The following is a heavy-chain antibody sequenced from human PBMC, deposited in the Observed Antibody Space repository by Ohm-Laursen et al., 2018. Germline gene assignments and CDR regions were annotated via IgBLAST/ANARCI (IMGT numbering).Heavy chain of an antibody. CDR3: ARDQSGSSSLWGLDY. V-gene: IGHV1-2*02. Sequence: GSSVKVSCKASGYTFTGYYMHWVRQAPGQGLEWVGWINPNTGDINYAQKFQGRVTMTRDTSISTAYMDLRSLRSDDTAVYYCARDQSGSSSLWGLDYWGPGTLVTVSS. D-gene: IGHD3-16*01. CDR2: INPNTGDI. J-gene: IGHJ4*02. CDR1: GYTFTGYY.